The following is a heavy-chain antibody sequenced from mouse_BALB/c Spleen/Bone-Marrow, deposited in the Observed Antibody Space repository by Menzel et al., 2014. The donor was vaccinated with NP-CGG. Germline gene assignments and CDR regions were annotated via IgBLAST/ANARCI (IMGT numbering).Heavy chain of an antibody. V-gene: IGHV14-3*02. CDR3: PTSGRYGNCLARFAY. D-gene: IGHD2-10*02. Sequence: VQLQQSGVELVKPGASVKLSCTASGFKIKDTYMHWVKQRPEQGLLWIGRIDLANGNTKYDPKLQGKATITADTTSNAADLQHSSLTSEDTALSYCPTSGRYGNCLARFAYWSQGSLVTISA. CDR1: GFKIKDTY. CDR2: IDLANGNT. J-gene: IGHJ3*01.